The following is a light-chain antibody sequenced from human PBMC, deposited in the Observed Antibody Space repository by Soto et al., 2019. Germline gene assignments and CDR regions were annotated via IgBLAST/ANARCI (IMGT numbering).Light chain of an antibody. CDR2: GAS. CDR1: PSVSSND. CDR3: QQFGSSSWT. V-gene: IGKV3-20*01. J-gene: IGKJ1*01. Sequence: IVLTQSPGTLSSSAGESATPSVSASPSVSSNDLARYQQKPGQAPRLLIYGASSRATGIPDRFSGSGSGTDFTLTISRLEPDDFAVYYCQQFGSSSWTFGQGTKVDIK.